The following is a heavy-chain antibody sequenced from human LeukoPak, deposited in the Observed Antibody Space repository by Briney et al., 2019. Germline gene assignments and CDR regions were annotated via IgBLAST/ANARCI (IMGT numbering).Heavy chain of an antibody. Sequence: GGFLRLSCAASGFTFSNYAMGWVRQAPGKGLEWVSAIVGSGGSTYYADSVKGRFSISRDNSKNTLFLQMNSLRVEDTALYYCSKWGDYDVLTGYYDSDFWGQGTLVTVSS. J-gene: IGHJ4*02. CDR1: GFTFSNYA. D-gene: IGHD3-9*01. CDR2: IVGSGGST. V-gene: IGHV3-23*01. CDR3: SKWGDYDVLTGYYDSDF.